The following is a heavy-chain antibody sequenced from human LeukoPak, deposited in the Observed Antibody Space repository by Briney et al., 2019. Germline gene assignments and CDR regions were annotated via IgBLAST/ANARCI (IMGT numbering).Heavy chain of an antibody. J-gene: IGHJ4*02. CDR3: ARDQSHSSGWTPSTDY. V-gene: IGHV3-30*03. Sequence: GGSLRLSCAASGFTFSSYGMHWVRQAPGKGLEWVAVISYDGSNKYYADSVKGRFTISRDNSENTLYLQMNSLRAEDTAVYYCARDQSHSSGWTPSTDYWGQGTLVTVSS. D-gene: IGHD6-19*01. CDR2: ISYDGSNK. CDR1: GFTFSSYG.